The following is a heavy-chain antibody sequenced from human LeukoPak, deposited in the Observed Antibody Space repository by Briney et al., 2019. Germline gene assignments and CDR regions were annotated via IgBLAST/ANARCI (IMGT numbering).Heavy chain of an antibody. CDR3: ARGGSMIVWGHYYFDY. V-gene: IGHV1-2*02. CDR1: GYSFTGHY. D-gene: IGHD3-22*01. CDR2: INPKSGGT. J-gene: IGHJ4*02. Sequence: ASVKVSCKASGYSFTGHYMHWVRQAPGQGLEWMGWINPKSGGTNYAQKFQGRVTMTRDTSISTAYMDMSSLRSDDTAVYYCARGGSMIVWGHYYFDYWGQGTLVTVSS.